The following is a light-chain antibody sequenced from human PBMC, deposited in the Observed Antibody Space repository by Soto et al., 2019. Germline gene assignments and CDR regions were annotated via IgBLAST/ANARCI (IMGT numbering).Light chain of an antibody. CDR3: SSYTSSSTRV. CDR1: SSDVGGYGY. CDR2: EVS. V-gene: IGLV2-14*01. J-gene: IGLJ3*02. Sequence: QSALTQPASVSGSPGQSITISCTGTSSDVGGYGYVSWYQQHPGKAPKLMIYEVSNRPSGVSNRFSGSKSGNTASLTISGLQAEDGADYYCSSYTSSSTRVFGGGTKVTVL.